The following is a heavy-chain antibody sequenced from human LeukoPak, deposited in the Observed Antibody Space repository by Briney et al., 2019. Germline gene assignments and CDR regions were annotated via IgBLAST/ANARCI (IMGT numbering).Heavy chain of an antibody. Sequence: PSETLSLTCTVSGGSISSSSYYWGWIRQPPGKGLEWIGSIYYSGSTYYNPSLKSRVTISVDTSKNQFSLKLSSVTAADTAVYYCARPKVPAAIPRYGMDVWGQGTTVTVSS. V-gene: IGHV4-39*01. CDR1: GGSISSSSYY. CDR2: IYYSGST. J-gene: IGHJ6*02. CDR3: ARPKVPAAIPRYGMDV. D-gene: IGHD2-2*02.